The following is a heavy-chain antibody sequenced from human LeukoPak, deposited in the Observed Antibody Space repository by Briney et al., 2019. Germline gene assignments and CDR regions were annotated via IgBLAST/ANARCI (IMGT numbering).Heavy chain of an antibody. CDR1: GGSISSYY. J-gene: IGHJ4*02. D-gene: IGHD3-9*01. CDR2: IYTSGST. V-gene: IGHV4-4*07. Sequence: PSETPSLTCTVSGGSISSYYWSWIRQPAGKGLEWIGRIYTSGSTYYNPSLKSRVTMSVDTSKNQFSLKLSSVTAADTAVYYCARDGGSYYDILTGYYHAYYFDYWGQGTLVTVSS. CDR3: ARDGGSYYDILTGYYHAYYFDY.